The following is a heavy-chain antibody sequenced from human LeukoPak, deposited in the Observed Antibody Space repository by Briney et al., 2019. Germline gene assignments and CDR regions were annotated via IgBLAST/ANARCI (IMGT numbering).Heavy chain of an antibody. J-gene: IGHJ6*02. Sequence: SETLSLTCTASGGSISSYYWSWIRQPAGKGLEWIGRIYTSGSTNYNPSLKSRVTMSVDTSKNQFSLKLSSVTAADTAVYYCARDRYYGILTINYYYYGMDVWGQGTTVTVSS. D-gene: IGHD3-9*01. CDR2: IYTSGST. V-gene: IGHV4-4*07. CDR3: ARDRYYGILTINYYYYGMDV. CDR1: GGSISSYY.